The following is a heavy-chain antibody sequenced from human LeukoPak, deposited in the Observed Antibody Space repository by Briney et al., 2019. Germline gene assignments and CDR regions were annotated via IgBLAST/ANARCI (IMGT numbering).Heavy chain of an antibody. J-gene: IGHJ4*02. D-gene: IGHD5-12*01. CDR3: SVATTGRSFDY. Sequence: SVNVSCKASGGTFSSYAISWVRQAPGQGLEWMGGIIPIFGTTNYAQKFQGRVTITTDESTSTAYMELSSLRSEDTAVYYCSVATTGRSFDYWGQGTLVTVSS. CDR1: GGTFSSYA. CDR2: IIPIFGTT. V-gene: IGHV1-69*05.